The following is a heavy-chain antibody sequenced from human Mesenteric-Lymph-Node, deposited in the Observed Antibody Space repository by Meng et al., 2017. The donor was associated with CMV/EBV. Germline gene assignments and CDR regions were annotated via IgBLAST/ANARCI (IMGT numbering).Heavy chain of an antibody. CDR3: ARLYCTSTSCYRGWFDP. D-gene: IGHD2-2*01. J-gene: IGHJ5*02. V-gene: IGHV3-48*04. Sequence: GGSLRLSCAASGFTFSSYSMNWVRQAPGKGLEWVSYISSSSTTIYYADSVKGRFTISRDNAKNSLYLQMNSLRADDTAVYYCARLYCTSTSCYRGWFDPWGQGTLVTVSS. CDR2: ISSSSTTI. CDR1: GFTFSSYS.